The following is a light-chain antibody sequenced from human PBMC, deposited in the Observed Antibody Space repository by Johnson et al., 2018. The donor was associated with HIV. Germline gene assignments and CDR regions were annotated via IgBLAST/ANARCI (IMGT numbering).Light chain of an antibody. CDR2: ENT. CDR3: ATWDRSLTIGGG. V-gene: IGLV1-51*02. J-gene: IGLJ1*01. Sequence: QSVLTQPPSVSAAPGQKVTISCSGNSSNIGNNHVSWYQQLPGTAPKLLIYENTKRPSGIPDRFSGSKSGTSAALGITVLQTGDEADYYCATWDRSLTIGGGFGTGTKVTVL. CDR1: SSNIGNNH.